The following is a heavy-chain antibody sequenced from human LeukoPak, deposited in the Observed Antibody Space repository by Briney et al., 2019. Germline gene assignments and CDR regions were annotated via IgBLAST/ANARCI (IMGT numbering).Heavy chain of an antibody. D-gene: IGHD3-9*01. CDR1: GYTFTSYG. CDR3: ARMGDILTGQKGAYYYYGMDV. CDR2: ISAYNGNT. J-gene: IGHJ6*04. V-gene: IGHV1-18*04. Sequence: GASVKVSCKASGYTFTSYGISWVRQAPGQGLEWMGWISAYNGNTSYAQKLQGRVTMTTDTSTSTAYMELRSLRSADTAVYYCARMGDILTGQKGAYYYYGMDVWGKGTTVTVSS.